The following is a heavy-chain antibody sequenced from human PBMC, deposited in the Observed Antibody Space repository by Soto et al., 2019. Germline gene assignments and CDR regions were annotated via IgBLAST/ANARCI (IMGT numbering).Heavy chain of an antibody. V-gene: IGHV1-69*13. Sequence: SVNVSCKASGASFSSYAINWLLQAPVEGLEWMGGIIPMFGTANYAQKFKGRVTITAGESTSTVYMELSSLRSEDTAVYYCARVGPALYYGCSGYCDLLAYWGRGTLVIVSS. CDR3: ARVGPALYYGCSGYCDLLAY. CDR2: IIPMFGTA. CDR1: GASFSSYA. J-gene: IGHJ4*02. D-gene: IGHD3-22*01.